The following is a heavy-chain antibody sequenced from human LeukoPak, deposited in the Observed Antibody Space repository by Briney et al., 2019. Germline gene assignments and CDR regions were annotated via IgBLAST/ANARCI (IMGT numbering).Heavy chain of an antibody. CDR1: GFTFSSYW. D-gene: IGHD3-10*01. CDR3: ARDSAGSGSYFFQSTGLGFDY. Sequence: PGGSLRLSCAASGFTFSSYWMSWVRQAPGKGLEWVANIKQDGSEKYYVDSVKGRFTISRDNAKNSLYLQMNSLRAEDTAVYYCARDSAGSGSYFFQSTGLGFDYWGQGTLVTVSS. V-gene: IGHV3-7*01. CDR2: IKQDGSEK. J-gene: IGHJ4*02.